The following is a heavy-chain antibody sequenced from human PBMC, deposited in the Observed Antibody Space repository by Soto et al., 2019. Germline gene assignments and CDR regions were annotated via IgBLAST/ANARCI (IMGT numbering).Heavy chain of an antibody. J-gene: IGHJ4*02. CDR3: ARGAVDQPLLAVF. V-gene: IGHV1-69*02. D-gene: IGHD1-26*01. CDR2: VVPVLGIS. CDR1: GYTFSSYS. Sequence: QVQLVQSGTEVKKPGSSVKVSCKASGYTFSSYSISWVRQAPGQGLEWMGRVVPVLGISNYAQRFQGRVTLTAVSSTRTAYLELNSLTSEDTAVYFCARGAVDQPLLAVFWGQGTLVAVSS.